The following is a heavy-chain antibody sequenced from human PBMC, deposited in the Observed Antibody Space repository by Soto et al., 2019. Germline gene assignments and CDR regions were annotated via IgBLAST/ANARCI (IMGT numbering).Heavy chain of an antibody. CDR3: ARGVGHWDFWRDHNQQNWFDP. J-gene: IGHJ5*02. CDR1: GGSISSYY. D-gene: IGHD3-3*01. Sequence: PSETLSLTCTVSGGSISSYYWSWIRQPPGKGLEWIGYIYYSGSTNYNPSPKSRVTISVDTSKNQFSLKLSSVTAADTAVYYCARGVGHWDFWRDHNQQNWFDPWGQGTLVTVSS. CDR2: IYYSGST. V-gene: IGHV4-59*01.